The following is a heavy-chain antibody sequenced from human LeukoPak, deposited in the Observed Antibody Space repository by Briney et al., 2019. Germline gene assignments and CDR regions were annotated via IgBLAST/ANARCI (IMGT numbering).Heavy chain of an antibody. CDR3: ARDAYYYDSSGYHSGAYFDY. J-gene: IGHJ4*02. CDR2: IIPIFGTA. D-gene: IGHD3-22*01. Sequence: ASVKVSCKASGGTFSSYAISWVRQAPGQGLEWMVGIIPIFGTANYAQKFQGRVTITADESTSTAYMELSSLRSEDTAVYYCARDAYYYDSSGYHSGAYFDYWGQGTLVTVSS. V-gene: IGHV1-69*01. CDR1: GGTFSSYA.